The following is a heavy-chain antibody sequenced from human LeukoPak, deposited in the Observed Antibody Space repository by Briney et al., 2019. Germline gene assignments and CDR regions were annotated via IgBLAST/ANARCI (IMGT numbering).Heavy chain of an antibody. CDR2: ISRASESI. D-gene: IGHD1-26*01. Sequence: GGSLRLSCAASGFTFNTYSMSWVRQAPGKGLEWVSIISRASESIFYADSVKGRFTISRDNAKDSLYLQMNDLRAEDTAAYYCARGATDTTRWFGPWGQGTLVTVSS. CDR3: ARGATDTTRWFGP. V-gene: IGHV3-21*01. CDR1: GFTFNTYS. J-gene: IGHJ5*02.